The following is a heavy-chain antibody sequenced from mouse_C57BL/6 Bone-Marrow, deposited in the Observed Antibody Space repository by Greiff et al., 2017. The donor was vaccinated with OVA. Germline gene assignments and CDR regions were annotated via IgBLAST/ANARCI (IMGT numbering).Heavy chain of an antibody. J-gene: IGHJ4*01. V-gene: IGHV2-9-1*01. CDR1: GFSLTSYA. Sequence: QVQLKESGPGLVAPSQRLSITCTVSGFSLTSYAISWVRQPPGKGLEWLGVIWTGGGTNYNSALKSRLSISKDNSKSQVFLKMNSLQTDDTARYYCARTYYGSEDYAMDYWGQGTSVTVSS. CDR3: ARTYYGSEDYAMDY. D-gene: IGHD1-1*01. CDR2: IWTGGGT.